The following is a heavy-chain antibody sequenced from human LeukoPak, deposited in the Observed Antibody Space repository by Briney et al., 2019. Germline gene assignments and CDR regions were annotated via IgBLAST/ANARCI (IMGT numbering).Heavy chain of an antibody. V-gene: IGHV1-69*04. CDR3: ARGSFNYGLDV. CDR2: IIPILGIA. J-gene: IGHJ6*02. Sequence: SVKVSCKASGGTFSSYAISWVRQAPGQGLEWMGRIIPILGIANYAQRFQGRVTITADKSTSTAYMELSSLRSEDTAVYFCARGSFNYGLDVWGQGTTVTVSS. CDR1: GGTFSSYA.